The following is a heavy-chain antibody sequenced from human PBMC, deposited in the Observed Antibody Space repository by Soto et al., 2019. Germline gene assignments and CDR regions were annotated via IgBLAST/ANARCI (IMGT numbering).Heavy chain of an antibody. D-gene: IGHD6-19*01. Sequence: PSETLSLTCAVYGGSFSGYYWSWIRQPPGKGLEWIGEINHSGSTNYNPSLKSRVTISVDTSKNQFSLKLSSVTAADTAVYYCARGGLAVAGLERLEGWFDPWGQGTLVTVSS. CDR2: INHSGST. J-gene: IGHJ5*02. V-gene: IGHV4-34*01. CDR3: ARGGLAVAGLERLEGWFDP. CDR1: GGSFSGYY.